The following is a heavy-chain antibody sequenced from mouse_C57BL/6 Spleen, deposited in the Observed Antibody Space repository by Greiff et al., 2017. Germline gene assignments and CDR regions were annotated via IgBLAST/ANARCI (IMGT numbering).Heavy chain of an antibody. V-gene: IGHV6-6*01. D-gene: IGHD2-4*01. CDR1: GFTFSDAW. Sequence: EVQLQESGGGLVQPGGSMKLSCAASGFTFSDAWMDWVRQSPEKGLEWVAEIRNKANNHATYYAESVKGRFTISRDDSKSSVYLQMNSLRAEDTGVYYCASHYDYDSAWFAYWGQGTLVTVSA. J-gene: IGHJ3*01. CDR2: IRNKANNHAT. CDR3: ASHYDYDSAWFAY.